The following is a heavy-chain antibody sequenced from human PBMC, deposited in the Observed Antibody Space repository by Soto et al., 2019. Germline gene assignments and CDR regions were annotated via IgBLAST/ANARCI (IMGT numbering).Heavy chain of an antibody. J-gene: IGHJ4*02. CDR3: AREASGYYLDY. V-gene: IGHV1-2*04. CDR1: GYTFTGYY. CDR2: INPNSGGT. Sequence: GASVKVSCXASGYTFTGYYMHWVRQAPGQGLEWMGWINPNSGGTNYAQKFQGWVTMTRDASISTAYMELSRLRSDDTAVYYCAREASGYYLDYWGQGTLVTVSS. D-gene: IGHD3-3*01.